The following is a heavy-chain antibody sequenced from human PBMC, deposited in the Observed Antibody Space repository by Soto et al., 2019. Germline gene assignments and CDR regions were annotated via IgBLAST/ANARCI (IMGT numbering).Heavy chain of an antibody. CDR2: IIPMFGTP. J-gene: IGHJ4*02. CDR3: ASGIQLWLRRINNGYSG. V-gene: IGHV1-69*12. Sequence: QVQQVQSGAEVKKPESSVKVSCKAPGGTFSTYAISWVRQAPGQGLEWMGGIIPMFGTPNYAQRFQDRVTITADESTNTVYLELSSLRSEDTAVYFCASGIQLWLRRINNGYSGWGQGTLVTVSS. CDR1: GGTFSTYA. D-gene: IGHD5-18*01.